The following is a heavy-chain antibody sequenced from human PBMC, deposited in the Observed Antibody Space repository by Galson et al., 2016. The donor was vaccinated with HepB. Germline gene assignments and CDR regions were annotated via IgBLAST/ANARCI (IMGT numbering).Heavy chain of an antibody. Sequence: SVKVSCKASGYSFPTYQIHWVRQAPGQGLEWMGIINPRGGSTTYPQKFQGRVTMTRDTSINTVYMEMRSLRSEDTAMYYCASDGWEVPQGGLDSWGQGTRVTVSS. D-gene: IGHD1-26*01. CDR1: GYSFPTYQ. J-gene: IGHJ4*02. CDR2: INPRGGST. V-gene: IGHV1-46*01. CDR3: ASDGWEVPQGGLDS.